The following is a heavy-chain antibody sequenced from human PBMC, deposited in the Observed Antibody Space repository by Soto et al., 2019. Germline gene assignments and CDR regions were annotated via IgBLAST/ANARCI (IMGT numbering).Heavy chain of an antibody. D-gene: IGHD3-3*01. J-gene: IGHJ6*02. CDR3: GPRVFDFWSGSNPYYYGMDV. CDR2: TYYRSKWYN. CDR1: GDRVSSNSAA. Sequence: QVQLQQSGPGLVKPSQTLSLTCAISGDRVSSNSAAWNWIRQSPSRCLEWLGRTYYRSKWYNDYAVYVKSRITINTDTSKNQFSLQLNSVTPEDTAVYYCGPRVFDFWSGSNPYYYGMDVWGQGTTVTVSS. V-gene: IGHV6-1*01.